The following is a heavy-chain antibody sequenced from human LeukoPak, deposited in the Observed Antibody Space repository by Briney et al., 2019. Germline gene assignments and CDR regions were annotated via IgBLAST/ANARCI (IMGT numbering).Heavy chain of an antibody. Sequence: GASVKVSCKVYGYSLTELSMHWVRQTLGKGREWMGAFDVGQSNTIYAQKFQGRITLTADSSTDTAYMELTSLRAEDTALYYCASFVPDSDSSDFYIHAFHIWGRGTLVTVSS. D-gene: IGHD3-22*01. CDR1: GYSLTELS. CDR2: FDVGQSNT. J-gene: IGHJ3*02. CDR3: ASFVPDSDSSDFYIHAFHI. V-gene: IGHV1-24*01.